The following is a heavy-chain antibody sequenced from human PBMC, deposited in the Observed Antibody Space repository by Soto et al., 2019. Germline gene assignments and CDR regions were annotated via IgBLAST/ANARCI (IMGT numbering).Heavy chain of an antibody. CDR3: TREYCSGGSCYSWDAFDI. V-gene: IGHV3-49*03. CDR1: GFTFGDYA. J-gene: IGHJ3*02. CDR2: IRSKAYGGTT. Sequence: GGSLRLSCTASGFTFGDYAMSWFRQAPGKGLEWVGFIRSKAYGGTTEYAASVKGRFTISRDDSKSIAYLQMNSLKTEDTAVYYCTREYCSGGSCYSWDAFDIWGQGTMVTVSS. D-gene: IGHD2-15*01.